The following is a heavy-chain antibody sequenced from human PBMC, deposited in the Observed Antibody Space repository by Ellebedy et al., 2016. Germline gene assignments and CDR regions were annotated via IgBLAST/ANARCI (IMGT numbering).Heavy chain of an antibody. CDR3: ARVGSGGSYFDY. CDR1: GFTFSTYS. Sequence: GESLKISXAASGFTFSTYSMNWVRQAPGKGLEWVSAISGSGGSTYYADSVKGRFTISRDNSKNTLYLQMNSLRAEDTAVYYCARVGSGGSYFDYWGQGTLVTVSS. J-gene: IGHJ4*02. D-gene: IGHD3-16*01. CDR2: ISGSGGST. V-gene: IGHV3-23*01.